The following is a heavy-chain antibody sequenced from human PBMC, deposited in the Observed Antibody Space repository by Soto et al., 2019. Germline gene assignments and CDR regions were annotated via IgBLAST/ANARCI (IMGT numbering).Heavy chain of an antibody. Sequence: QVQLQESGPGLVKPSETLSLTCTVSAGSVSSGSYYWSWIRQPPGKGLEWIGYIYYSGSTNYNPSLESRVTISVDTSENQFSLKLSSVTAADTAVYYCARGIEGWYQGRYYYGMDVWGQGTTATVSS. CDR1: AGSVSSGSYY. CDR2: IYYSGST. J-gene: IGHJ6*02. V-gene: IGHV4-61*01. CDR3: ARGIEGWYQGRYYYGMDV. D-gene: IGHD2-2*01.